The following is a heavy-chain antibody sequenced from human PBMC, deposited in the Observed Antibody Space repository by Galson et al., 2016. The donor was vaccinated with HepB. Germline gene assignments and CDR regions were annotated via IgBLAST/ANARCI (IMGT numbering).Heavy chain of an antibody. D-gene: IGHD3-16*01. CDR3: LRDFYASGTSYDY. J-gene: IGHJ4*02. V-gene: IGHV3-9*01. Sequence: SLRLSCAASGFTFNDHAMHWVRQAPGQGLEWVSGISWNGATVEYADSVMGRFTIPRDNAQHSLYPQINRLRPEDTVLYFCLRDFYASGTSYDYWGQGTLVTVSS. CDR1: GFTFNDHA. CDR2: ISWNGATV.